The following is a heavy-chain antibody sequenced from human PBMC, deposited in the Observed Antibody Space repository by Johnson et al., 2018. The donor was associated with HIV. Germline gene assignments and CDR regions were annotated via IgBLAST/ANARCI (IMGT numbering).Heavy chain of an antibody. CDR1: GITFSTSA. Sequence: VQLVESGGGLVQPGRSLRLSCADSGITFSTSAMTWVRQAPGRGLEWVSSISRSGGSTYYADSVKGRFTISRDNSKNTLYLQMNSLRAEDTAVYYCARGHMVRGVTHAFDIWGQGTMVTVSS. CDR2: ISRSGGST. D-gene: IGHD3-10*01. J-gene: IGHJ3*02. CDR3: ARGHMVRGVTHAFDI. V-gene: IGHV3-23*04.